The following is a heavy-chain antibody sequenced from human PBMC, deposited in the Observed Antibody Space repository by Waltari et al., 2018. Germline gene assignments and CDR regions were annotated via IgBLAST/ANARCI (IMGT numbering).Heavy chain of an antibody. CDR3: ARGDYPDAFDI. V-gene: IGHV4-34*01. D-gene: IGHD4-17*01. J-gene: IGHJ3*02. CDR2: INHSGST. Sequence: QVQLQQWGAGLLKPSETLSLTCAVYGGSFSGYYWIWIRQPPGKGLEWIGEINHSGSTNYNPSLKSRVTISVDTSKNQFSLKLSSVTAADTAVYYCARGDYPDAFDIWGQGTMVTVSS. CDR1: GGSFSGYY.